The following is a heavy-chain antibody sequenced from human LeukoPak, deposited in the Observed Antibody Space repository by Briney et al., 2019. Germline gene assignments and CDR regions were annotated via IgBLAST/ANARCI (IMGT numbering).Heavy chain of an antibody. V-gene: IGHV5-51*01. Sequence: GESLKISCKGSGYSFTSYWIGWVRQMPGKGLELMRIFYPGDSDTRYSPSFQGPVTISADKSISTAYLQWSSLKASDTAMYYCARPEEHGDYVHDAFDIWGQGTMVTVSS. D-gene: IGHD4-17*01. CDR1: GYSFTSYW. CDR3: ARPEEHGDYVHDAFDI. CDR2: FYPGDSDT. J-gene: IGHJ3*02.